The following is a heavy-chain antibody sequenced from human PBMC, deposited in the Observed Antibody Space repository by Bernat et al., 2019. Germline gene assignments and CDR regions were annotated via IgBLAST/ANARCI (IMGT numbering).Heavy chain of an antibody. D-gene: IGHD2-15*01. CDR2: ISSSSSYI. J-gene: IGHJ3*02. Sequence: EVQLVESGGGLVKPGGSLRLSCAASGFTFSSYSMNWVRQAPGKGLEWVSSISSSSSYIYYADSVKGRFTISRDNAKNSLYLQMNSLRAEDTAVYYCARLAVLAATQDAFDIWGQGTMVTVSS. V-gene: IGHV3-21*01. CDR1: GFTFSSYS. CDR3: ARLAVLAATQDAFDI.